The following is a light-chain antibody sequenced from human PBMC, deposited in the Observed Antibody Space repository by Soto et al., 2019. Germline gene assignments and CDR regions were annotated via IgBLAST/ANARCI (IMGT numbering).Light chain of an antibody. J-gene: IGKJ4*01. CDR1: QNIRGF. CDR2: GTS. V-gene: IGKV1-39*01. Sequence: DIVMSQSPSSLSASVGDRVTITCRASQNIRGFLHWYQQKSGKAPRLLIYGTSPLESGVPSRFGGSGSGTDFTLTITGLQPEDSASYFCQQSFSNYLTFGGGTKVDIK. CDR3: QQSFSNYLT.